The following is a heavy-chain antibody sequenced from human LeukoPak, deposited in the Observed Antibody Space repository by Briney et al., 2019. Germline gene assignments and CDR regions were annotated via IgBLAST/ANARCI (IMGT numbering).Heavy chain of an antibody. D-gene: IGHD3-22*01. V-gene: IGHV3-23*01. J-gene: IGHJ4*02. Sequence: GGTLRLSCAASGFSFTYGMSWVRQAPGKGLECVSGIGGGDGRTYYADSLKGRFTISRDISKTTLYLQINSLTADDTAVYYCAKDSHSGFFDYWGQGTLVTVSS. CDR1: GFSFTYG. CDR2: IGGGDGRT. CDR3: AKDSHSGFFDY.